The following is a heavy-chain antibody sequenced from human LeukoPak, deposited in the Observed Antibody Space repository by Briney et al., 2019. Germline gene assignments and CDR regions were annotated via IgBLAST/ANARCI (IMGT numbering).Heavy chain of an antibody. CDR3: ARLKADSYGFDY. Sequence: GGSLRLSCAASGLTFSSYGMHWVRQAPGKGLEWVAVIWYDGSNKYYADSVKGRFTISRDNSKNTLYLQMNSLRAEDTAVYYCARLKADSYGFDYWGQGTLVTVSS. CDR1: GLTFSSYG. J-gene: IGHJ4*02. CDR2: IWYDGSNK. V-gene: IGHV3-33*01. D-gene: IGHD5-18*01.